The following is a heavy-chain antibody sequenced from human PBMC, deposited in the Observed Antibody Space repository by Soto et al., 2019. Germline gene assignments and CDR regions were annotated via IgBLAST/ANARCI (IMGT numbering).Heavy chain of an antibody. V-gene: IGHV1-69*01. Sequence: QVQLVQSGAEVKKPGSSVKVSCKASGGTFSSYGISWVRQAPGQGLEWMGVTIPIFGTANYTQKFQGRVTITEDDSTSTGDMERSSLRSEDTAVYYCARGSLSSGWPRNLDYWGQGTLVTVYS. J-gene: IGHJ4*02. CDR3: ARGSLSSGWPRNLDY. D-gene: IGHD6-19*01. CDR1: GGTFSSYG. CDR2: TIPIFGTA.